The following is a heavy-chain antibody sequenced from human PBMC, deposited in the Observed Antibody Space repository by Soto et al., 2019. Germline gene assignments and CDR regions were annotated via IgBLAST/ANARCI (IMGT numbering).Heavy chain of an antibody. CDR2: ISAYNGNT. V-gene: IGHV1-18*01. CDR1: GYTFTSYG. D-gene: IGHD5-18*01. CDR3: ARDLDLSYGPRPEYFQH. J-gene: IGHJ1*01. Sequence: GASVKVSCKASGYTFTSYGISCVRQAPGQGLEWMGWISAYNGNTNYAQKLQGRVTMTTDTSTSTAYMELRSLRSDDTAVYYCARDLDLSYGPRPEYFQHWGQGTPVTVSS.